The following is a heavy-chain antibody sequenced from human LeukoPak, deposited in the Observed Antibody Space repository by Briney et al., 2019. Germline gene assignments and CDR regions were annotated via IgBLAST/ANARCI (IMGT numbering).Heavy chain of an antibody. D-gene: IGHD5-18*01. CDR2: INPNSGGT. CDR3: ARDGFVDTAMVTYYYYGMDV. V-gene: IGHV1-2*04. J-gene: IGHJ6*02. CDR1: GYTFTGYY. Sequence: GASVTVSCKASGYTFTGYYMHWVRQAPGQGLEWMGWINPNSGGTNYAQKFQGWVTMTRDTSISTAYMELSRLRSDDTAVYYCARDGFVDTAMVTYYYYGMDVWGQGTTVTVSS.